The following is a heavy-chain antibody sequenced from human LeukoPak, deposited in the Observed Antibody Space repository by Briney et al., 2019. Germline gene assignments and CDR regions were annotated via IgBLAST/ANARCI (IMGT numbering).Heavy chain of an antibody. D-gene: IGHD3-3*02. CDR3: AKEGAASWDVDV. CDR1: GFIFSGYG. CDR2: IRPDGHNK. Sequence: PGGSLRLSCAASGFIFSGYGMHWVRQAPGKGPEWVAFIRPDGHNKYYADSVKGRFMISRDNSKNTVDLQMNSLRGDDTAMYYCAKEGAASWDVDVWGKGTTVTVSS. V-gene: IGHV3-30*02. J-gene: IGHJ6*04.